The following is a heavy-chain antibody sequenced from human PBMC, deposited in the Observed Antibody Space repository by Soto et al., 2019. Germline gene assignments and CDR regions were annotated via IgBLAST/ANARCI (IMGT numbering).Heavy chain of an antibody. Sequence: PGGSLRLSCTASGFTFGDYAMSWFRQAPGKGLEWVGFIRSKAYGGTTEYAASVKGRFTISRDDSKSIAYLQMNSLKTEDTAVYYCTRAVDIVATIRIYYYYYGMDVWGQGTTVTVSS. CDR3: TRAVDIVATIRIYYYYYGMDV. CDR2: IRSKAYGGTT. CDR1: GFTFGDYA. J-gene: IGHJ6*02. D-gene: IGHD5-12*01. V-gene: IGHV3-49*03.